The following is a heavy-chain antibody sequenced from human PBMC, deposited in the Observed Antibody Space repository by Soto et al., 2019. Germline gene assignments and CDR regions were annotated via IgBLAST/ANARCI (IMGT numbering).Heavy chain of an antibody. J-gene: IGHJ6*02. CDR2: ISSSGSTI. V-gene: IGHV3-48*03. CDR1: GFTFSSYE. CDR3: ASSYDFWSGYTSVYYYGMDV. Sequence: GGSLRLSCAASGFTFSSYEMNWVRQAPGKGLEWVSYISSSGSTIYYADSVKGRFTISRDNAKNSLYLQMNSLRAEDTAVYYCASSYDFWSGYTSVYYYGMDVWGQGTTVTVSS. D-gene: IGHD3-3*01.